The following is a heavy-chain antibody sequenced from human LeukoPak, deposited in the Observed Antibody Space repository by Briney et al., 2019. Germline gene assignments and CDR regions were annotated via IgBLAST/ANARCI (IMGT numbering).Heavy chain of an antibody. V-gene: IGHV3-11*01. CDR1: GFTFSDYY. J-gene: IGHJ4*02. CDR2: ISSSGSTI. Sequence: GGSLRLSCAASGFTFSDYYMSWIRQAPGKGLEWVSYISSSGSTIYYADSVKGRFTISRDNAKNSLYLQMNSLRAEDTALYYCAKAPGVYSGSYRAPFDYWGQGTLVAVSS. CDR3: AKAPGVYSGSYRAPFDY. D-gene: IGHD1-26*01.